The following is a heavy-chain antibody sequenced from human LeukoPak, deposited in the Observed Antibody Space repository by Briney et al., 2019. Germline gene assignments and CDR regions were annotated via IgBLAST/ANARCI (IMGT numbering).Heavy chain of an antibody. D-gene: IGHD3-3*01. V-gene: IGHV3-21*01. CDR3: ARGGLEGTYYDFWSGLDY. CDR2: VSSSSSYI. J-gene: IGHJ4*02. CDR1: GFTFSSYS. Sequence: VGSLRLSCAASGFTFSSYSMNWVRQAPGKGLEWVSSVSSSSSYIYYADSVKGRFTISRDNAKNSLYLQMNSLRAEDTAVYYCARGGLEGTYYDFWSGLDYWGQGTLVSVSS.